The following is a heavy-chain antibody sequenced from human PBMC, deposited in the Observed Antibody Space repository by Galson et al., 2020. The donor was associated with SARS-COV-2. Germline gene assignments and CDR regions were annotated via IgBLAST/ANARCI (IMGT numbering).Heavy chain of an antibody. J-gene: IGHJ6*02. CDR2: ISSSSSTI. CDR1: GFTFSSYS. Sequence: GGSLRLSCAASGFTFSSYSMNWVRQAPGKGLEWVSYISSSSSTIYYADSVKGRFTISRDNAKNSLYLQMNSLRAEDTAVYYCASSPSDDYYYYGMDVWGQGTTVTVSS. CDR3: ASSPSDDYYYYGMDV. V-gene: IGHV3-48*01. D-gene: IGHD6-6*01.